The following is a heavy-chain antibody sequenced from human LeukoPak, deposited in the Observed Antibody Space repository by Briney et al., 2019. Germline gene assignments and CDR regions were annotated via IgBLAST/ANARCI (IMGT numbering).Heavy chain of an antibody. CDR2: ISGSGGST. CDR3: AKGQLWFGEFSYFDY. Sequence: GGSLRLSCVASGFTFSNYAMSWARQAPGKGLEWVSVISGSGGSTDYADSVKGRFSISRDNSKNTLYLQMNSLRAEDTAVYYCAKGQLWFGEFSYFDYWGQGTLVTVSS. J-gene: IGHJ4*02. D-gene: IGHD3-10*01. CDR1: GFTFSNYA. V-gene: IGHV3-23*01.